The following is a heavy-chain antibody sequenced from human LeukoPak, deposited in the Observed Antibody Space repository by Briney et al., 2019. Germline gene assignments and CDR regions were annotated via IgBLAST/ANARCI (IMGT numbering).Heavy chain of an antibody. D-gene: IGHD2-8*02. V-gene: IGHV4-30-4*01. J-gene: IGHJ1*01. CDR1: GGSISSGDYY. CDR3: ARTSRTGEPEYLQH. CDR2: IYYSGST. Sequence: PPEALSLTCTVSGGSISSGDYYWGWIRQPPGKGLEWIGYIYYSGSTYYKPSLKSRVTISVDTSENQFSLRLSSVTAADTAVYYCARTSRTGEPEYLQHWGQGTLVTVSS.